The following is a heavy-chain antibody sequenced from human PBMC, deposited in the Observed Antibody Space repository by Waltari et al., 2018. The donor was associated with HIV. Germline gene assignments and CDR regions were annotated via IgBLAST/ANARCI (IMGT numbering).Heavy chain of an antibody. D-gene: IGHD5-18*01. J-gene: IGHJ6*02. CDR2: LYYSGTT. CDR1: GDSVTSGDYY. CDR3: ATVTSMAHYALDV. Sequence: LQLQESGPRLVKPSETLSLTCSVSGDSVTSGDYYWAWIRQPPGKGLEWVGSLYYSGTTFYNPSLSSRVTISMDSSMNQLSLRLTSVTVADSAIYYCATVTSMAHYALDVWGRGTTVTVSS. V-gene: IGHV4-39*01.